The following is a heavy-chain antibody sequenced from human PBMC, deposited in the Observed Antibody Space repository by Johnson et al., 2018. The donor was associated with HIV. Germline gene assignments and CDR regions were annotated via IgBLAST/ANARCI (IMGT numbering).Heavy chain of an antibody. V-gene: IGHV3-30-3*01. CDR3: AREGRGYNYLGAFDI. CDR1: GVTFITYA. J-gene: IGHJ3*02. Sequence: QVQLVESGGGGVQPGRSLRLSCVVSGVTFITYAMHWVRQAPGKGLEWVAVMSYDGSNKYYADSVKGRFTIYRDNSKNTLSLQMDSLRPEDTAVYYCAREGRGYNYLGAFDIWGQGTMVTVSS. D-gene: IGHD5-24*01. CDR2: MSYDGSNK.